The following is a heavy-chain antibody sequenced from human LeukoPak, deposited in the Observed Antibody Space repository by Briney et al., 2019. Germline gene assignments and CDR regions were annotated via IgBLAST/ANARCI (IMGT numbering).Heavy chain of an antibody. D-gene: IGHD3-10*01. CDR3: AKYYYGSGSFTHDS. V-gene: IGHV3-23*01. CDR1: GFTFSSYA. Sequence: PGGSLRLSCAASGFTFSSYAMSWVRQAPGKGLEWVSSIGGSGGSTAYADSVGGRFTISRDNSNNTLYLQMNSLRGEDTAVFYCAKYYYGSGSFTHDSWGQGALVTVSS. J-gene: IGHJ4*02. CDR2: IGGSGGST.